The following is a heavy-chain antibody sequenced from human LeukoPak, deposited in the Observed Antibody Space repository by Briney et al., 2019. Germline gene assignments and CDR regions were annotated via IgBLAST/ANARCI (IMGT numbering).Heavy chain of an antibody. J-gene: IGHJ4*02. CDR2: INPSCGST. V-gene: IGHV1-46*01. Sequence: ASVKVSCKASGYTFTSYYMHWVRQAPGQGLEWMGIINPSCGSTSYAQKFQGRVTMTRDTSTSTVYMELSSLRSEDTAVYYCAKDAERLLIVGATPFDYWGQGTLVTVSS. CDR3: AKDAERLLIVGATPFDY. D-gene: IGHD1-26*01. CDR1: GYTFTSYY.